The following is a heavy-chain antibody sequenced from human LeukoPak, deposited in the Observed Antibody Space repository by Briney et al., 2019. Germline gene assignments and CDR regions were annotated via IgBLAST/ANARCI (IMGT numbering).Heavy chain of an antibody. CDR2: IIPIFGTA. CDR1: GGTFSSYA. Sequence: VASVKVSCKASGGTFSSYAISWVRQAPGQGLEWMGGIIPIFGTANYAQKFQGRVTITADESTSTAYMELSSLRSEDTAVYYCARDPSCSGGICYSGVWGQGTLVTVSS. J-gene: IGHJ4*02. V-gene: IGHV1-69*13. D-gene: IGHD2-15*01. CDR3: ARDPSCSGGICYSGV.